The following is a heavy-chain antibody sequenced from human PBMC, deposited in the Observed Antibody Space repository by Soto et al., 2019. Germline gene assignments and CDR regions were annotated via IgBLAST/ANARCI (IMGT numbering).Heavy chain of an antibody. Sequence: PSETLSLTCTVSGGSVDYYHGGWRRRPPGKGLEWVGHIHSSGYTNYNPSLRSRLTLSVDTSKKQFSLKVSPVTAADTAVYYCARLSHIFPVETYFYHSMDIWGQGITVTVS. D-gene: IGHD3-9*01. CDR2: IHSSGYT. CDR1: GGSVDYYH. J-gene: IGHJ6*02. V-gene: IGHV4-59*02. CDR3: ARLSHIFPVETYFYHSMDI.